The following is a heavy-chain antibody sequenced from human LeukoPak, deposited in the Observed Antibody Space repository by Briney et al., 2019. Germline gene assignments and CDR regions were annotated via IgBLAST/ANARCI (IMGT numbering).Heavy chain of an antibody. CDR3: AKDRKYSGYDLGGY. D-gene: IGHD5-12*01. CDR2: LSYDGSNK. CDR1: GFTFSSYG. J-gene: IGHJ4*02. V-gene: IGHV3-30*18. Sequence: PGRSLRLSCAASGFTFSSYGMHWVRQAPGKGLEWVAVLSYDGSNKYHADSVKGRFTISRDNSKNTLYLQMNSLRAEDTAVYYCAKDRKYSGYDLGGYWGQGTLVTVSS.